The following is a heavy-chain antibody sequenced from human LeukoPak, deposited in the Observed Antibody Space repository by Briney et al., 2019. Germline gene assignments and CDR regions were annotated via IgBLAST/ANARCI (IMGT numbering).Heavy chain of an antibody. CDR1: GYTFTNYA. V-gene: IGHV7-4-1*02. CDR3: ARAFQSLGGLSLPDY. CDR2: IHPSTGNP. J-gene: IGHJ4*02. Sequence: ASVKVSCKASGYTFTNYAMNWVRQAPGQGLEWMGWIHPSTGNPTYAQGFTGRFVFSLDTSVSTIYLQIISLKAEDTAVYYCARAFQSLGGLSLPDYWGQGTLVTVSS. D-gene: IGHD3-16*02.